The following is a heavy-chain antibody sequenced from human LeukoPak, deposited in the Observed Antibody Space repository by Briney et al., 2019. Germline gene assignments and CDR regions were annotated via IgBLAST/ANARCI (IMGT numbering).Heavy chain of an antibody. CDR3: ARDPVPTYCSSTSCYFHNWFDP. J-gene: IGHJ5*02. CDR1: GYTFTGYC. CDR2: INHNSGGT. D-gene: IGHD2-2*01. Sequence: ASVKVSCKASGYTFTGYCMHWVRQAPGQGLEWMGWINHNSGGTNYAQKFQGRVTMTRDTSISTAYMELSRLRSDDTAVYYCARDPVPTYCSSTSCYFHNWFDPWGQGTLVTVSS. V-gene: IGHV1-2*02.